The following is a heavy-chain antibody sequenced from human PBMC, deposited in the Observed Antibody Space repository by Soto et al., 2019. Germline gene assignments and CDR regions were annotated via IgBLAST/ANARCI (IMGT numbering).Heavy chain of an antibody. CDR2: INPKSGGT. CDR3: ARVDYYYDSSGYYSRIFDP. V-gene: IGHV1-2*02. D-gene: IGHD3-22*01. J-gene: IGHJ5*02. Sequence: GASVKVSCKASGDTFTANYIHWVRQAPGQGFEWMGWINPKSGGTNYAQKFQGRVTITADESTSTAYMELSSLRSEDTAVYYCARVDYYYDSSGYYSRIFDPWGQGTLVTVSS. CDR1: GDTFTANY.